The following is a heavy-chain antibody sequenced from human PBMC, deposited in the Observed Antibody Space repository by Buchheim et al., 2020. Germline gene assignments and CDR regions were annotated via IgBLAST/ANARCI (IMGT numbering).Heavy chain of an antibody. CDR1: GGSITGYY. V-gene: IGHV4-59*01. CDR2: IFYSGTN. J-gene: IGHJ4*02. D-gene: IGHD2-8*02. Sequence: QVQLQESSPGLMKPSETLSLTCTVSGGSITGYYWTWIRQPPGKGLEFIGYIFYSGTNDYNPSLRSRVTISVDTSKNQFSLSLRSVTPADTAVYYCARLNVLARTQFDYWGQGTL. CDR3: ARLNVLARTQFDY.